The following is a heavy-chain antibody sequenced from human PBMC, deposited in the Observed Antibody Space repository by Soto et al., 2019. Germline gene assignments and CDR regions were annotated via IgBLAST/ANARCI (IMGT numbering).Heavy chain of an antibody. CDR3: AKPKFRGVVVNV. D-gene: IGHD3-10*01. Sequence: VQLLESGGALVQPGGSLRLSCADSGFTFSSYAMYWVCQAPGKGLEWVSTISNSGDTYYADSVEGRFTISRDKSKDTVFLQMNSLRAEDTAVYYCAKPKFRGVVVNVWGEGTTVTVSS. J-gene: IGHJ6*04. CDR1: GFTFSSYA. CDR2: ISNSGDT. V-gene: IGHV3-23*01.